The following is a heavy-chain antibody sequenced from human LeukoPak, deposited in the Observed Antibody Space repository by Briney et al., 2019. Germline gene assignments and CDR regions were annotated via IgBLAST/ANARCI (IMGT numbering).Heavy chain of an antibody. CDR3: AKGRGSTSIYEY. CDR2: ISDSGST. D-gene: IGHD2-2*01. Sequence: GGSLRLSCAASGFTLRSCGMSWVRQTPGKGLEWVSFISDSGSTHYSDSVKGRFTMSRDTSQNTLYLQMNSLSDDDTAAYYCAKGRGSTSIYEYWGQGTLVTVSS. CDR1: GFTLRSCG. V-gene: IGHV3-23*01. J-gene: IGHJ4*02.